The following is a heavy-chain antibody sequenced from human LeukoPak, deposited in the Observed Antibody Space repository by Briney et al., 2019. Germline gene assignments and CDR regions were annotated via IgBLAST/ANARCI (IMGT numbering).Heavy chain of an antibody. J-gene: IGHJ4*02. CDR1: GDSISTGGYY. Sequence: SQTLSLTCTVSGDSISTGGYYWAWIRQHRERGLEWIGYIYYSGSTHYNPSLQSRVTISVDTSKNQFSLNLNSVTAADTAVYYCARNGYGVGFFDYWGQGTLVTVSS. CDR2: IYYSGST. D-gene: IGHD4-17*01. V-gene: IGHV4-31*03. CDR3: ARNGYGVGFFDY.